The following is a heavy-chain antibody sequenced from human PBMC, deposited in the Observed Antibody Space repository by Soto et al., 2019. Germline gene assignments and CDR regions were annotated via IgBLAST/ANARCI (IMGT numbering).Heavy chain of an antibody. V-gene: IGHV4-4*02. Sequence: SETLSLTCAVSGGSISSSNCWSWVRQPPGKGLEWIGEIYHSGSTNYNPSLKSRVTISVDKSKNQFSLKLSSVTAADTAVYYCARDVVVPAAIRYYYYGMDVWGQGTTVTVSS. CDR3: ARDVVVPAAIRYYYYGMDV. J-gene: IGHJ6*02. D-gene: IGHD2-2*01. CDR1: GGSISSSNC. CDR2: IYHSGST.